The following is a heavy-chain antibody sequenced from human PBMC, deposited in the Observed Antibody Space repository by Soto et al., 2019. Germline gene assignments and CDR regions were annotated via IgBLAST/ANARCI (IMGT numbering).Heavy chain of an antibody. Sequence: QVQLVQSGAEVKKPGSSVKVSCKASGGTFSRYAINWVRQAPGQGLEWMGGIIPMFGTANYAQTFQGRVTITADESTNTGYMELRSLISGDTAVYYCARDGTLYDSSGYYSLYWGQGTLVTVSS. CDR3: ARDGTLYDSSGYYSLY. J-gene: IGHJ4*02. V-gene: IGHV1-69*01. CDR1: GGTFSRYA. CDR2: IIPMFGTA. D-gene: IGHD3-22*01.